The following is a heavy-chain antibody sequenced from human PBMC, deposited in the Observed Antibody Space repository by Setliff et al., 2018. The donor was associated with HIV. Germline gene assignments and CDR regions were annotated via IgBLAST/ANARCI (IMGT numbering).Heavy chain of an antibody. J-gene: IGHJ4*02. CDR2: IYTSGRT. CDR3: ARDESQVEVHRGYSYGSFDY. CDR1: GGSVSSSY. Sequence: SETLSLTCSVSGGSVSSSYWSWFRQPPGEGLEWIGYIYTSGRTNYNPSLKSRVTISLDTSKNHFSLRLSSVTAADTAVYYCARDESQVEVHRGYSYGSFDYWGQGTLVTVSS. V-gene: IGHV4-4*08. D-gene: IGHD5-18*01.